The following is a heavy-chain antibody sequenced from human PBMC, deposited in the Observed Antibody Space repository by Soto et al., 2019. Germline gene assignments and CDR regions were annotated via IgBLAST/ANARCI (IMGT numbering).Heavy chain of an antibody. V-gene: IGHV4-61*01. CDR1: GGSVSSGTYF. J-gene: IGHJ6*04. Sequence: SETLSLTCTVSGGSVSSGTYFWSWIRQAPGKRLEWIAYIYYSVSTNYNPSLKSRVTISVDTSKSHVSLTLTSVTAADTAIYYCARAPNYYYYGSEVWGAGKTVTVSA. D-gene: IGHD3-10*01. CDR2: IYYSVST. CDR3: ARAPNYYYYGSEV.